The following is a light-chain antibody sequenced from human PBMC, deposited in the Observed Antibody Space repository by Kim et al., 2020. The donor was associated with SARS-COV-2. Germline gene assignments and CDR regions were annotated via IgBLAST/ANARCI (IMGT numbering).Light chain of an antibody. J-gene: IGKJ4*01. CDR3: QQYNYWHPAT. CDR1: HSVSNN. Sequence: EIEMTQSPATLSVSPGERATLSCRASHSVSNNLAWYQQKPVQPPRLLIHAASTRATGIPPRFSGTGSGTEFTLTISSLQSEDFAIYYCQQYNYWHPATVGGGTKVEIK. V-gene: IGKV3-15*01. CDR2: AAS.